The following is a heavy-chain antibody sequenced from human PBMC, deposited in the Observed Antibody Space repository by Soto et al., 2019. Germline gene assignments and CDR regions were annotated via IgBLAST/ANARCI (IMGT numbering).Heavy chain of an antibody. D-gene: IGHD3-16*01. V-gene: IGHV4-59*12. Sequence: SETLSLTCTFSGGSSSSDYWSLIRQPPGKGLEWIGYISYSGSTNYNPSLKSRVTISVDTSKNQFSLKLSSVTAADTAVYYCARGQGVCLGKPGPFDYWGQGTLVTVSS. J-gene: IGHJ4*02. CDR3: ARGQGVCLGKPGPFDY. CDR2: ISYSGST. CDR1: GGSSSSDY.